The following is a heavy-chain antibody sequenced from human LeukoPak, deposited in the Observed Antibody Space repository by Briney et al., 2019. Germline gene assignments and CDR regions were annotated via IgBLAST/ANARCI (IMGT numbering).Heavy chain of an antibody. V-gene: IGHV3-9*01. CDR1: GFTFDDYA. CDR3: AKETEYCSSTSCSANFDY. J-gene: IGHJ4*02. Sequence: GRSLRLSCAASGFTFDDYAMHWVRQAPGKCLEWVSGISWNSGSIGYADSVKGRFTISRDNAKNSLYLQMNSLRAEDTALYYCAKETEYCSSTSCSANFDYWGQGTLVTVSS. D-gene: IGHD2-2*01. CDR2: ISWNSGSI.